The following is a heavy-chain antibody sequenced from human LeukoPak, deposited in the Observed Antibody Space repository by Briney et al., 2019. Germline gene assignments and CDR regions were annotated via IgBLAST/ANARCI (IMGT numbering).Heavy chain of an antibody. CDR1: GGSISSSSYY. CDR2: IYYSGST. D-gene: IGHD2-15*01. V-gene: IGHV4-39*01. J-gene: IGHJ5*02. CDR3: ARHLSLPTNWFDP. Sequence: SETLSLTCTVSGGSISSSSYYWGWIRQPPGKGLEWIGSIYYSGSTYYNPSLKSRVTISVDTSKNQFSLKLSSVTAADTAVYYCARHLSLPTNWFDPWGQGTLVTVSS.